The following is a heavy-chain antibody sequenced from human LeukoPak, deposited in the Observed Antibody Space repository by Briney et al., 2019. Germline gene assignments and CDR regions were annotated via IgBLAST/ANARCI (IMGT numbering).Heavy chain of an antibody. V-gene: IGHV4-61*02. CDR3: ARGGYSSGGKGGYYFDY. D-gene: IGHD6-19*01. CDR2: IYTSGST. CDR1: GGSISSGSDY. Sequence: SQTLSLTCTVSGGSISSGSDYWSWIRQPAGKGLEWIGRIYTSGSTNYNPSLKSRVTISVDTSENQFSLKLSSVAAADTAVYYCARGGYSSGGKGGYYFDYWGQGTLVTVSS. J-gene: IGHJ4*02.